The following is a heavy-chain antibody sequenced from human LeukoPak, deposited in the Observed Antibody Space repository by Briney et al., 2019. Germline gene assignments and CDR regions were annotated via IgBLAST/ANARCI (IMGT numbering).Heavy chain of an antibody. CDR3: ARESGERGYSYGFRYFDY. D-gene: IGHD5-18*01. V-gene: IGHV3-48*03. Sequence: PGGSLRLSCAASGFTFSSYEMNWVRQAPGKGLERVSYISSSGSTIYYADSVKGRFTISRDNAKNSLYLQMNSLRAEDTAVYYCARESGERGYSYGFRYFDYWGQGTLVTVSS. J-gene: IGHJ4*02. CDR2: ISSSGSTI. CDR1: GFTFSSYE.